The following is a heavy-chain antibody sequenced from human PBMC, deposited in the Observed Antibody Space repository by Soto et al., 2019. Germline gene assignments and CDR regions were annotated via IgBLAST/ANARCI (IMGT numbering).Heavy chain of an antibody. V-gene: IGHV6-1*01. CDR1: GDSVSSNSAA. J-gene: IGHJ6*02. Sequence: SQTLSLTCAISGDSVSSNSAAWNWIRQSPSRGLEWLGRTYYGSKWYNDYAVSVKSRITINPDTSKNQFSLQLNSVTPEDTAVYYCARGVYGGERGGYYYGMDVWGQGTTVTVSS. CDR3: ARGVYGGERGGYYYGMDV. D-gene: IGHD2-21*01. CDR2: TYYGSKWYN.